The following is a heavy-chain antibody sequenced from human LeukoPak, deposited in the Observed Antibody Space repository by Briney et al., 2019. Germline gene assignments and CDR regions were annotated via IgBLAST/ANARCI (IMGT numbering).Heavy chain of an antibody. V-gene: IGHV3-15*07. Sequence: GGSLRLSCTASGLYFSNAWMNWVRQAPGKGPEWVGRIKSKLNGETTEFGAPVEGRFSISRDDSKNTVYLKMNNLKTEDTGIYYCVDFWSDAHHWGQGTPVIVSS. CDR2: IKSKLNGETT. CDR1: GLYFSNAW. D-gene: IGHD3-3*01. J-gene: IGHJ5*02. CDR3: VDFWSDAHH.